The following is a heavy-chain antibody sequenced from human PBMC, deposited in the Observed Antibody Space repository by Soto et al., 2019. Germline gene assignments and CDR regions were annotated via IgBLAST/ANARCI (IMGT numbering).Heavy chain of an antibody. CDR3: AREVDYDSSGYSDY. V-gene: IGHV1-69*01. CDR1: GGTFSSHG. J-gene: IGHJ4*02. D-gene: IGHD3-22*01. Sequence: QVHLVQSGAEVKKPGSSVKVSCKASGGTFSSHGIRWVRQAPGHGLEWMGGIIPIFGTANYAQKFQGRVTSTADASTSTAYMELSSLRSEDTAVYYCAREVDYDSSGYSDYWGQGTLVTVSS. CDR2: IIPIFGTA.